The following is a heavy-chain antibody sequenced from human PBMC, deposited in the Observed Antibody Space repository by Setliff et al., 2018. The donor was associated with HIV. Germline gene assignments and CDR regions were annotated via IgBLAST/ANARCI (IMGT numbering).Heavy chain of an antibody. Sequence: ASVKVSCKASGYTFNNYAMHWVRQAPGQRPEWMGWINADNGNTKYSQKFQGRVTITRDTSASTAYMELSSLRSEDTAVYYCAREFSSSWYDWFDPWGQGTLVTVSS. V-gene: IGHV1-3*01. D-gene: IGHD6-13*01. J-gene: IGHJ5*02. CDR1: GYTFNNYA. CDR2: INADNGNT. CDR3: AREFSSSWYDWFDP.